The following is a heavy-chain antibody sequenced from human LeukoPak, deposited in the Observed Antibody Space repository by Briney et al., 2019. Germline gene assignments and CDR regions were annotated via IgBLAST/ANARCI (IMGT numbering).Heavy chain of an antibody. J-gene: IGHJ4*02. D-gene: IGHD5-18*01. CDR2: INSDGSST. V-gene: IGHV3-74*01. CDR1: GFTFSDYY. Sequence: GGSLRLSCAASGFTFSDYYMSWVRQAPGKGLVWVSRINSDGSSTNYADSVKGRFTISRDNAKNTLYLQMNSLRAEDTAVYYCAKAAYGYGGFDYWGQGTLVTVSS. CDR3: AKAAYGYGGFDY.